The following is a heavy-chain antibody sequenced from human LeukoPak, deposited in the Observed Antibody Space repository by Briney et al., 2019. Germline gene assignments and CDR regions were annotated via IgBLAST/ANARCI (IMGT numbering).Heavy chain of an antibody. CDR2: IRGGTT. CDR1: GFTFSTYG. CDR3: AKADSGSYFDY. V-gene: IGHV3-23*01. Sequence: GGSLRLSCSVSGFTFSTYGMSWVRQAPGKGLEWVSAIRGGTTYYTNSVKGRFTISTDNSRSTLYLQMNSLRADDTAVHFCAKADSGSYFDYWGQGTQVTVSS. J-gene: IGHJ4*02. D-gene: IGHD2-21*01.